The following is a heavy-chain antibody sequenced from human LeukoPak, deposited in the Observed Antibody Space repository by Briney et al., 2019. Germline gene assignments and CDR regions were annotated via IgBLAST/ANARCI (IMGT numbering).Heavy chain of an antibody. CDR1: GFTFSSYA. D-gene: IGHD3-22*01. V-gene: IGHV3-23*01. CDR3: VKDSIFVGGWSLKPSSYYYDSSGRDY. Sequence: GGSLRLSCAASGFTFSSYAMSWVRQAPGKGLEWVSAISGSGGSTYYADSVKGRFTISRDNSKNTLYLQMNSLRAEDTAVYYCVKDSIFVGGWSLKPSSYYYDSSGRDYWGQGTLVTVSS. CDR2: ISGSGGST. J-gene: IGHJ4*02.